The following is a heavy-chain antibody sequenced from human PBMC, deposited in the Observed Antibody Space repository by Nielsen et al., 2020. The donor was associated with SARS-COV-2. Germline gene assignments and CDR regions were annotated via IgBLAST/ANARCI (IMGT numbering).Heavy chain of an antibody. Sequence: GGSLRLSCEASGLTFTNAWMSWVRQAPGKGLEWVGRIKSIRDGGTTDYGALVKGRFTVFRDDSKNTLYLVMNDLQRDDTAVYFCTTDTTDYGRYVPLEHWGQGTLVTVSS. CDR2: IKSIRDGGTT. CDR1: GLTFTNAW. D-gene: IGHD4-17*01. V-gene: IGHV3-15*01. CDR3: TTDTTDYGRYVPLEH. J-gene: IGHJ1*01.